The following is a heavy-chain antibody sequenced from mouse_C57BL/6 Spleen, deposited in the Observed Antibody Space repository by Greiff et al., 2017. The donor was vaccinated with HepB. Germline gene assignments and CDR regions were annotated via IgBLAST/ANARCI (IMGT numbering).Heavy chain of an antibody. Sequence: EVQGVESGGGLVKPGGSLKLSCAASGFTFSSYAMSWVRQTPEKRLEWVATISDGGSYTYYPDNVKGRFTISRDNAKNNLYLQMSHLKSEDTAMYYCAKRGDGSSHWYFDVWGTGTTVTVSS. CDR2: ISDGGSYT. D-gene: IGHD1-1*01. V-gene: IGHV5-4*01. CDR3: AKRGDGSSHWYFDV. CDR1: GFTFSSYA. J-gene: IGHJ1*03.